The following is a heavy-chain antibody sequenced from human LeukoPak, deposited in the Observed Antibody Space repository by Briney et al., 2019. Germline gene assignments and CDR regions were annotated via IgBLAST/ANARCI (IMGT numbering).Heavy chain of an antibody. CDR1: GGSISSYY. Sequence: SETLSLTCTVSGGSISSYYWSWIRQPPGNGLEWIGYIYYSGSTNYNPSLKSRVTISVDTSKNQFSLKLSSVTAADTAVYYCARHGYYYDSSGYYYVHDLYFFDYWGQGTLVAVSS. CDR3: ARHGYYYDSSGYYYVHDLYFFDY. D-gene: IGHD3-22*01. V-gene: IGHV4-59*08. CDR2: IYYSGST. J-gene: IGHJ4*02.